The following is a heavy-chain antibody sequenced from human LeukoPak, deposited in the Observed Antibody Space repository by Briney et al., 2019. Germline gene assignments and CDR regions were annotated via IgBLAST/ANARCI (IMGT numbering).Heavy chain of an antibody. D-gene: IGHD6-13*01. V-gene: IGHV3-23*01. J-gene: IGHJ5*02. CDR2: ISGSGGST. CDR3: ARGGAAAGTTPS. Sequence: GGSLRLSCAASGFTFITYAMTWVRQAPGKGLEWVSSISGSGGSTYYADPVRGRFTISRDNSKNTLYLQMNSLRAEDAAVYYCARGGAAAGTTPSWGQGTLVTVSS. CDR1: GFTFITYA.